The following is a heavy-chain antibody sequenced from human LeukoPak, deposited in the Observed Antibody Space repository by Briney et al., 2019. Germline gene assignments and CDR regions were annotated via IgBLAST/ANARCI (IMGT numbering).Heavy chain of an antibody. V-gene: IGHV3-53*01. Sequence: GGSLRLSCAASGFTVSSNYMSWVRRAPGKGLEWVSVIHIGGSTYYADPVKGRFTISRDNSKNTLYLQMNSLRAEDTAVYYCARGRWSTYYFDYWGQGTLVSVSS. D-gene: IGHD4-23*01. J-gene: IGHJ4*02. CDR3: ARGRWSTYYFDY. CDR2: IHIGGST. CDR1: GFTVSSNY.